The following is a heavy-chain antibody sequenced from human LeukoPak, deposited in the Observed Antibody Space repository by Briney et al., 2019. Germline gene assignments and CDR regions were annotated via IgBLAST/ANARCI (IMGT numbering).Heavy chain of an antibody. J-gene: IGHJ3*02. CDR2: ISGYNGNT. CDR1: GYTFTSYG. CDR3: ARDRSPDFWSGDYRDAFDI. V-gene: IGHV1-18*01. Sequence: ASVKVSCKASGYTFTSYGISWVRQAPGHGLEWMGWISGYNGNTNSAQKLQGRVSMTTDTSTSTAYMELRRQRSDDTAVYYCARDRSPDFWSGDYRDAFDIWGQGTMVTVSS. D-gene: IGHD3-3*01.